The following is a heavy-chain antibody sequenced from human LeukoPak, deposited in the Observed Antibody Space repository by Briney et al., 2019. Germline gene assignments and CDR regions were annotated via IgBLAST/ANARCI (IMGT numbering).Heavy chain of an antibody. Sequence: GSLRLSCAASGFTFSSYWMSWVRQAPGKGLEWVANIKQDGSEKYYVDSVKGRFTISRDNAKNSLYLQMNSLRAEDTAVYYCARVMPVATYYYDSSGYEYDAFDIWGQGTMVTVSS. CDR2: IKQDGSEK. D-gene: IGHD3-22*01. J-gene: IGHJ3*02. V-gene: IGHV3-7*01. CDR1: GFTFSSYW. CDR3: ARVMPVATYYYDSSGYEYDAFDI.